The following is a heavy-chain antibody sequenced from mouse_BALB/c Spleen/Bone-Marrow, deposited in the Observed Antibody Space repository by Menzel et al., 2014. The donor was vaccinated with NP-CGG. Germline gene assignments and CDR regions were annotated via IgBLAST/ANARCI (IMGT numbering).Heavy chain of an antibody. CDR2: INPESSTI. CDR1: GFDFSSYW. CDR3: ARLTYYGLSDY. Sequence: EVKVVESGGGLVQPGGSLKLSCTASGFDFSSYWMSWVRQAPGKGLQWIGEINPESSTINYTPSLKDKVIISRDNAKNTLYLQMNKVRSEDTALYYCARLTYYGLSDYWGQGTTLTVSS. D-gene: IGHD1-2*01. V-gene: IGHV4-1*02. J-gene: IGHJ2*01.